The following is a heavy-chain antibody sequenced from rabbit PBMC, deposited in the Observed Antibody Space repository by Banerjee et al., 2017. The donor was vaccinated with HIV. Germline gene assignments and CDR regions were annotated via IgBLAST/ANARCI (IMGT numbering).Heavy chain of an antibody. J-gene: IGHJ4*01. D-gene: IGHD8-1*01. V-gene: IGHV1S45*01. CDR3: ARYAAGSGYPL. Sequence: QEQLVESGGGLVKPEGSLTLTCTASGFSFSSNPMCWVRQAPGKGLEWIACIYAGSAGTTYYASWAKGRFTISKTSSTTVTLQMTSLTAADTAIYFCARYAAGSGYPLWGPGTLVTVS. CDR2: IYAGSAGTT. CDR1: GFSFSSNP.